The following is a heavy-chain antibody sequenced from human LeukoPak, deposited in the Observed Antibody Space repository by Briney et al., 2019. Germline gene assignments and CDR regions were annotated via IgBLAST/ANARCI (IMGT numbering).Heavy chain of an antibody. V-gene: IGHV3-23*01. Sequence: PGGSLRLSCAASGFTFSSYAMSWVRQAPGKGLEWVSAISGSGGNTYYADSVKGRFTISRDNSKNTLYLQMNSLRAEDTAVYYCAKDPYNDSSGYYYVSWGQGTLVTVSS. CDR3: AKDPYNDSSGYYYVS. CDR2: ISGSGGNT. D-gene: IGHD3-22*01. CDR1: GFTFSSYA. J-gene: IGHJ4*02.